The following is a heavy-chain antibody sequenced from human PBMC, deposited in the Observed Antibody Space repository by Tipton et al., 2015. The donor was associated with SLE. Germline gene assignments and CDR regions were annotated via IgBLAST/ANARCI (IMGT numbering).Heavy chain of an antibody. J-gene: IGHJ4*02. Sequence: TLSLTCGVYGGSFIGYYWSWIRQSPEKGLEWIGEINHSGSTNFNPSLKSRVTISVDTSKNQFFLKLTSVTAADTAVYYCARHHYYGSGSYVHWGQGTLVTVSS. CDR2: INHSGST. CDR3: ARHHYYGSGSYVH. CDR1: GGSFIGYY. D-gene: IGHD3-10*01. V-gene: IGHV4-34*01.